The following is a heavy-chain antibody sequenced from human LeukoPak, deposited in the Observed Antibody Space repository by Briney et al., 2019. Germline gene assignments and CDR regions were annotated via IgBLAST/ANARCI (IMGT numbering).Heavy chain of an antibody. CDR3: ARDRSHGSWHAFDI. D-gene: IGHD6-13*01. V-gene: IGHV1-2*02. CDR2: INPNSGGT. Sequence: ASVKVSCKASGYTFTDYYMHWVRQAPGQGLEWMGWINPNSGGTNYAQKFQGRVTMTRDTSISTVYMEMSRLRSDDTAVYYCARDRSHGSWHAFDIWGQGTMVTVSS. J-gene: IGHJ3*02. CDR1: GYTFTDYY.